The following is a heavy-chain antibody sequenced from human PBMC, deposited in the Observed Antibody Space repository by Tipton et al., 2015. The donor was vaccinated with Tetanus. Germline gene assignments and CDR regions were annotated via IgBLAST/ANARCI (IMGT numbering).Heavy chain of an antibody. CDR2: IYYSGST. J-gene: IGHJ6*02. D-gene: IGHD2-21*02. V-gene: IGHV4-61*01. Sequence: LRLSCTVSGGTISSDSYYWSWIRQPPGKGLEWIGYIYYSGSTNYNPSLKSRVTISVDTSKNQFSLKLSSVTAADTAVYYCARDRGVTSPFGSYYYGMDVWGQGTTVTVSS. CDR1: GGTISSDSYY. CDR3: ARDRGVTSPFGSYYYGMDV.